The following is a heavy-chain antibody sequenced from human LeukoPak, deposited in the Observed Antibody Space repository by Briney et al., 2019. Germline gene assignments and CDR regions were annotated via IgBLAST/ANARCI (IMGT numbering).Heavy chain of an antibody. D-gene: IGHD3-3*01. V-gene: IGHV3-23*01. Sequence: GGSLRLSCAASGFTFSSYAMSWVRQAPGKGLEWVSAISGSGGSTYYADSVKGRFTISRDNSKNTLYLQMNSLRAEDTAVYYCSIFGVVITPFDIWGQGTMVTVSS. J-gene: IGHJ3*02. CDR3: SIFGVVITPFDI. CDR2: ISGSGGST. CDR1: GFTFSSYA.